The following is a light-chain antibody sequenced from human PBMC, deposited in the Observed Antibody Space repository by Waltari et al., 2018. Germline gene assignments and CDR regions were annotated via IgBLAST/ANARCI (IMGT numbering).Light chain of an antibody. CDR2: GAS. J-gene: IGKJ4*01. CDR3: QQYDISPLS. CDR1: QTVSTTY. V-gene: IGKV3-20*01. Sequence: ESGLTQSPGTLALCPGERATLSCRARQTVSTTYLAWYQQKPGQAPTLLSYGASSSDTGIPDRFSGSGSGTEFSLTISRLEPEDFAVYYCQQYDISPLSFGGGTKVEIK.